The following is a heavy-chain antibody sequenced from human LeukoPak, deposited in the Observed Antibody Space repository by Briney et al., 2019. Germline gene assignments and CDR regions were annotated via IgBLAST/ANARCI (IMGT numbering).Heavy chain of an antibody. CDR3: ARDSDSSGYSYYYYGMDV. J-gene: IGHJ6*02. D-gene: IGHD3-22*01. CDR2: ISSSGSTI. V-gene: IGHV3-11*01. Sequence: GGSLRLSCAASGFTFSDYYMSWIRQAPGKGLEWVSYISSSGSTIYYADSVKGRFTISRDNAKNSLYLQVNSLRAEDTAVYYCARDSDSSGYSYYYYGMDVWGQGTTVTVSS. CDR1: GFTFSDYY.